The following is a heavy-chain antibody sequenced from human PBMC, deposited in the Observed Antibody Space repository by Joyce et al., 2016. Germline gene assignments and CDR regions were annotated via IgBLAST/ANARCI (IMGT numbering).Heavy chain of an antibody. V-gene: IGHV3-23*01. D-gene: IGHD3-22*01. J-gene: IGHJ4*02. CDR2: ISGSGGTT. CDR1: GFPFSTYA. CDR3: AKHYYDASGHFDY. Sequence: EAQLLESGGGLVQPGGSLRLSCAVSGFPFSTYAMSWVRQAPGKGLEWVSSISGSGGTTFSADSVGGRFTISRDNSKNMLYLQMNTLRAEDTAVYFCAKHYYDASGHFDYWGQGTLVTVSS.